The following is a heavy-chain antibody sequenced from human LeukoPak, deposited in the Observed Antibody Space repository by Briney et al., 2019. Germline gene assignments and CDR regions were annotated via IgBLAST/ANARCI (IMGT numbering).Heavy chain of an antibody. CDR1: GFSFSNYW. V-gene: IGHV3-74*01. D-gene: IGHD6-13*01. CDR3: AREGNIAVAGTLDS. Sequence: GGSLRLSCTTSGFSFSNYWMHWFRQVPGKGLVWVSRIKGDGSSTRDADSVKGRFTISRDNSKNTLYLQMNSLRPEDTAVYYCAREGNIAVAGTLDSWGQGTLVTVSS. J-gene: IGHJ5*01. CDR2: IKGDGSST.